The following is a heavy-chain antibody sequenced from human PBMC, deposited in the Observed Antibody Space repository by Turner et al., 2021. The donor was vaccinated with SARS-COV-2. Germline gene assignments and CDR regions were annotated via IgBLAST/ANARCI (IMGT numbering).Heavy chain of an antibody. J-gene: IGHJ5*02. V-gene: IGHV1-18*01. CDR3: AREPFTYYYDSSGNWFDP. Sequence: QVQLVQSGAEVKKPGASVKVSCKASGYTVASYGISWVRQAPGQGLDWMGCISAYNGNTNYAQKLQGRVTMSTDTSTSTAYMELRSLRSDDTAVYYCAREPFTYYYDSSGNWFDPWGQGTLVTVSS. CDR1: GYTVASYG. CDR2: ISAYNGNT. D-gene: IGHD3-22*01.